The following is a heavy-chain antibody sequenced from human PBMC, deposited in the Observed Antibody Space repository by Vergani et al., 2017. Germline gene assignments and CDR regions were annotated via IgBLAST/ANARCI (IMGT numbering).Heavy chain of an antibody. Sequence: EVHLVESGGGLIHPGGSLRLSCEGSGFSFSGYCMHWVRQSPEKGLVWVSRIKSDGSITNYADSVKDRFTISRDNAKNTLYLEMNSLRGDDTAIYYCVRARCSGPCFMSNWFDCWGQGTLGTVSS. J-gene: IGHJ5*01. V-gene: IGHV3-74*01. CDR3: VRARCSGPCFMSNWFDC. D-gene: IGHD5-12*01. CDR1: GFSFSGYC. CDR2: IKSDGSIT.